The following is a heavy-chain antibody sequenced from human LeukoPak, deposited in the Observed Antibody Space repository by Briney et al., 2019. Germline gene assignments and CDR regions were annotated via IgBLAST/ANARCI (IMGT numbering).Heavy chain of an antibody. CDR1: GYTFSSYA. J-gene: IGHJ4*02. D-gene: IGHD3-22*01. V-gene: IGHV1-3*01. CDR3: ARNRHYYDSSGYYYDYFDY. CDR2: INAGNGDT. Sequence: GASVKVSCKASGYTFSSYAMHWVRQAPGQRLEWMGWINAGNGDTKYSQSFQGRVTITRDTSASTAYVELNSLRSEDTAVYYCARNRHYYDSSGYYYDYFDYWGQGALVTVSS.